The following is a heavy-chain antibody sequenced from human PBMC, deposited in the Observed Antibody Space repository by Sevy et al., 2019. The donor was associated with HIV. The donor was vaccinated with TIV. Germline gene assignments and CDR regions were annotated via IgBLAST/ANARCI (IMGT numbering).Heavy chain of an antibody. Sequence: ASVKVSCKASGYTFTSYGISWVRQAPGQGLEWMGWISAYNGNTNYAQTLQGRVTMTTDTSTSTAYMELRSLRSDDTAVYYCASTTYYYDSSGYYYPFYFDYWGQGTLVTVSS. CDR2: ISAYNGNT. D-gene: IGHD3-22*01. CDR1: GYTFTSYG. J-gene: IGHJ4*02. CDR3: ASTTYYYDSSGYYYPFYFDY. V-gene: IGHV1-18*01.